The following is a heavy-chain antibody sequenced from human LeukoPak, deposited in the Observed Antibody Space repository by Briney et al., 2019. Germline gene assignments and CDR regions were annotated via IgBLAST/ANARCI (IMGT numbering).Heavy chain of an antibody. CDR2: IYTSGS. V-gene: IGHV4-4*07. J-gene: IGHJ4*02. Sequence: SETLSLTCTVSGGSISSYYWSWIRQPAGKGLEWIGRIYTSGSNYNPSLKSRVTMSVDTSKNKFSLKLSSVTAADTAVYYCARLQVGPTTHFNYWGQGTLVTVSS. CDR1: GGSISSYY. CDR3: ARLQVGPTTHFNY. D-gene: IGHD1-26*01.